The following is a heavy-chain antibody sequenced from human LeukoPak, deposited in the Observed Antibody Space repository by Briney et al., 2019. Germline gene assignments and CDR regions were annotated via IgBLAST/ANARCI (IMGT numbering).Heavy chain of an antibody. D-gene: IGHD3-22*01. CDR1: GFTFSSYS. CDR3: ARQSITMTQYYFDY. J-gene: IGHJ4*02. V-gene: IGHV3-21*01. CDR2: ISSSSSYI. Sequence: SGGSLRLSCAASGFTFSSYSMDWVHQAPGKGLEWVSSISSSSSYIYYADSVKGRFTISRDNAKDSLYPQMNSLRAEDTAVYYCARQSITMTQYYFDYWGQGTLVTVSS.